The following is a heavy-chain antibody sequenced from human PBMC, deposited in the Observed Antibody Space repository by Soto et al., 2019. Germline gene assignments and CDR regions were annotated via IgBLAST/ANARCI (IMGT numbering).Heavy chain of an antibody. D-gene: IGHD3-3*01. CDR2: ISYDGSNK. J-gene: IGHJ4*02. V-gene: IGHV3-30*18. Sequence: PGGSLRLSCAASGFTFSSYGMHWVRQAPGKGLEWVAVISYDGSNKYYADSVKGRFTISRDNSKNTLYLQMNSLRAEDTAVYYCAKPSTAAYDDYWGQGTLVTVSS. CDR3: AKPSTAAYDDY. CDR1: GFTFSSYG.